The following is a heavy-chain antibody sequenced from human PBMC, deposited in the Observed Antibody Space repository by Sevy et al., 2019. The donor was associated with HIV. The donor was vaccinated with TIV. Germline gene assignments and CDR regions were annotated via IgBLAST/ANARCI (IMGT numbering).Heavy chain of an antibody. J-gene: IGHJ4*02. CDR1: GYTFTSYG. D-gene: IGHD3-10*01. CDR3: ARDGDDYYGSGSVDY. CDR2: ISAYNGNT. V-gene: IGHV1-18*04. Sequence: ASVKVSCKASGYTFTSYGISWVRQAPGQGLEWMGWISAYNGNTNYAQKLQGRVTMTTDTSTSTAYMELRSLRSDDTAVYYSARDGDDYYGSGSVDYWGQGTLVTVSS.